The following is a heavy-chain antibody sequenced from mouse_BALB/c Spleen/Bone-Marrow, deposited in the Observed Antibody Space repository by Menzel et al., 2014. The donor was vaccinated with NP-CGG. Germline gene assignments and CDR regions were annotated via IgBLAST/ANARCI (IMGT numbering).Heavy chain of an antibody. V-gene: IGHV5-9-4*01. J-gene: IGHJ4*01. CDR2: ISSGGSYT. D-gene: IGHD3-2*02. Sequence: EVQLQQSGGGLVKPGGSLKLSRAASGFTFSSYAMSWVRQSPEKRLEWVAEISSGGSYTYYPDTVTGRFTISRDNAKNTLYLEMSSLRSEDTAMYYCARSPQRDYAMDYWGQGTSVTVSS. CDR3: ARSPQRDYAMDY. CDR1: GFTFSSYA.